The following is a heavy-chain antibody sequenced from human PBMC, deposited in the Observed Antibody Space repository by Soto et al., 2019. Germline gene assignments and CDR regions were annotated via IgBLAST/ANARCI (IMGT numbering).Heavy chain of an antibody. J-gene: IGHJ4*02. CDR2: TYYSGST. CDR1: DGSISSGGYY. V-gene: IGHV4-31*03. D-gene: IGHD5-12*01. CDR3: ARVCGRDRYNYAVY. Sequence: QVQLQESGPGLVKPSQTLSLTCTVSDGSISSGGYYWSWIRQHPGTDLEWIGYTYYSGSTSYNPSLKSRVTRSVDTSNSQCSLMLGSVTAADTAVYYCARVCGRDRYNYAVYWGQGTLVTVSS.